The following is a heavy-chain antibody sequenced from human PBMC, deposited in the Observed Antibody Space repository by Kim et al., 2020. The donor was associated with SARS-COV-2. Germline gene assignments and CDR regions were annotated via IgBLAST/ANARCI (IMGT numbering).Heavy chain of an antibody. Sequence: ASVKVSCKASGYTFTSYGISWVRQAPGQGLEWMGWISAYNGNTNYAQKLQGRVTMTTDTSTSTAYMELRSLRSDDTAVYYCAVLDIVVVPAAHQIKYFDYWGQGTLVTVSS. CDR2: ISAYNGNT. CDR1: GYTFTSYG. D-gene: IGHD2-2*01. CDR3: AVLDIVVVPAAHQIKYFDY. V-gene: IGHV1-18*04. J-gene: IGHJ4*02.